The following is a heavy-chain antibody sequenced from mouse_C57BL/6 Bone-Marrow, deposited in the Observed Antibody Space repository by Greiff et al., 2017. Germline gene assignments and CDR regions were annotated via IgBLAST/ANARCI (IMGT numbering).Heavy chain of an antibody. CDR3: ARKLRTWFAY. CDR1: GFTFSDYG. CDR2: ISSGSSTL. V-gene: IGHV5-17*01. D-gene: IGHD2-4*01. J-gene: IGHJ3*01. Sequence: EVQLVESGGGLVKPGGPLKLSCAASGFTFSDYGMQWVRQAPEKGLEWVAYISSGSSTLYYAVTVKGRLIISRDNAKNSLFLQMTSLRSEDTAMYYCARKLRTWFAYWDQGTRVTVSA.